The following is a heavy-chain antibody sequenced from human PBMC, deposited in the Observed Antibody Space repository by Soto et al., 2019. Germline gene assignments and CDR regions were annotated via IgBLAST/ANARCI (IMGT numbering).Heavy chain of an antibody. CDR2: INHSGST. CDR1: GGSFSGYY. V-gene: IGHV4-34*01. J-gene: IGHJ5*02. Sequence: TSETLSLTCAVYGGSFSGYYWSWIRQPPGKGPEWIGEINHSGSTNYNPSLKGRVTISVDTSKNQFSLKLSSVTAADTAVYYCARVLGYCSSTSCYKGGVFNWFDPWGQGTLVTVSS. D-gene: IGHD2-2*02. CDR3: ARVLGYCSSTSCYKGGVFNWFDP.